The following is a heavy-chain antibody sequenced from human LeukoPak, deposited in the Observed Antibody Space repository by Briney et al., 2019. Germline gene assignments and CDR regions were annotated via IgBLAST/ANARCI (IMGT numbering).Heavy chain of an antibody. Sequence: PGGSLRLSCAASGFTFNDYYMSWVRQAPGKGLEWVPVIYSGGTIDYADSVKGRFTISRDNSKNTLYLQMNSLRAEDTAVYYCARGSGSYCFDYWGQGTLVTISS. D-gene: IGHD1-26*01. V-gene: IGHV3-53*01. J-gene: IGHJ4*02. CDR1: GFTFNDYY. CDR3: ARGSGSYCFDY. CDR2: IYSGGTI.